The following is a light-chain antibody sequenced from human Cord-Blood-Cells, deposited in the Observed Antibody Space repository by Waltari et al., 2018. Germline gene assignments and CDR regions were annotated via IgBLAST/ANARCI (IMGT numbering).Light chain of an antibody. CDR2: AAS. V-gene: IGKV1-39*01. CDR1: QSISSY. Sequence: DIQVTPPPCYRSASVGDIVTITCRASQSISSYLNWYQQKPGKAPKLLIYAASSLQSGVPSRFSGSGSGTDFTLTISSLQPEDFATYYCQQSYSTPPLTFGGGTKVEIK. CDR3: QQSYSTPPLT. J-gene: IGKJ4*01.